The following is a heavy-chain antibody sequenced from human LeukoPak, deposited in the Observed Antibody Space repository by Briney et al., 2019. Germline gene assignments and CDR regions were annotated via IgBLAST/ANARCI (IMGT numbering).Heavy chain of an antibody. V-gene: IGHV4-39*01. CDR1: GGSISSSSYY. D-gene: IGHD3-10*01. CDR3: ASLTKSLLWFGELNGSDI. J-gene: IGHJ3*02. CDR2: IHNSGST. Sequence: SETPSLTCTVSGGSISSSSYYWGWVRQPPGKGLEWIGSIHNSGSTYYNPSLKSRVTISVDTSKTQFSLRLSSATAADAAVYYCASLTKSLLWFGELNGSDIWGQGTMVTASS.